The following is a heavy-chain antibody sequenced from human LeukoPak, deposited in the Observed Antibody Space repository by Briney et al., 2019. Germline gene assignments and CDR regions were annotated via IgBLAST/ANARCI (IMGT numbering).Heavy chain of an antibody. D-gene: IGHD3-10*01. V-gene: IGHV1-2*06. CDR1: GYTFTGYY. J-gene: IGHJ4*02. CDR2: INPNSGDT. CDR3: ARDRGRQWFGELLPDY. Sequence: ASVKVSCKASGYTFTGYYMHWVRQAPGQGLEWMGRINPNSGDTNYAQKFQGRVTMTRDTSISTAYMELSRLRSDDTAVYYCARDRGRQWFGELLPDYWGQGTLVTVSS.